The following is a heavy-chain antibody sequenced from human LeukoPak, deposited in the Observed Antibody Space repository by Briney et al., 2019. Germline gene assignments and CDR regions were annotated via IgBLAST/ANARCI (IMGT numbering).Heavy chain of an antibody. V-gene: IGHV4-59*01. J-gene: IGHJ6*02. CDR2: IYYSGST. Sequence: SETLSLTCTVPGGSISSNYWSWIRQPPGKGLEWIAYIYYSGSTNYNPSLKSRVTISVDTSKNQFSLKLSSVTAADTAVYYCARVGRVSSWSLYYNGLDVWGQGTTVTVSS. D-gene: IGHD6-13*01. CDR3: ARVGRVSSWSLYYNGLDV. CDR1: GGSISSNY.